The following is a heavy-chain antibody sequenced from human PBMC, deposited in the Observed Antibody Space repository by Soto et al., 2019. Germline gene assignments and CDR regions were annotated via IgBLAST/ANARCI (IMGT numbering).Heavy chain of an antibody. CDR1: GNTFTSSG. CDR2: ISAYNGNT. Sequence: ASVKVSCKASGNTFTSSGISWVRQAPGQGLEWMGWISAYNGNTNSAQKLQGRVTMTTDTSTSTAYMELRSLRSDDTAVYYCARDLGSCSSTSCPPRRWYFDLWCRATLVSGSS. D-gene: IGHD2-2*01. V-gene: IGHV1-18*04. CDR3: ARDLGSCSSTSCPPRRWYFDL. J-gene: IGHJ2*01.